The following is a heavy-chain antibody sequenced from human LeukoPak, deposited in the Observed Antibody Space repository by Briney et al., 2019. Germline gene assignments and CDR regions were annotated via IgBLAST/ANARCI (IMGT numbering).Heavy chain of an antibody. CDR1: GFTFSSYS. Sequence: GGSLRLSCAVSGFTFSSYSMNWVRQAPGKGLEWVSYISSSSSTIYYADSVKGRFTISRDNAKNSLYLQMNSLRAEDTAVYYCARAHPGDYSDFQFDYWGQGTLVTVSS. D-gene: IGHD4-11*01. J-gene: IGHJ4*02. CDR3: ARAHPGDYSDFQFDY. CDR2: ISSSSSTI. V-gene: IGHV3-48*01.